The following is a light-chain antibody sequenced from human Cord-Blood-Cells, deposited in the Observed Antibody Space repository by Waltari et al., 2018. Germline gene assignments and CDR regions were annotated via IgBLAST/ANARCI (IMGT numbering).Light chain of an antibody. CDR2: AAS. J-gene: IGKJ3*01. Sequence: DIQMTQSPSSLSASVGDRVTITCRASQSISSYLNWYQQKPAKAPKLLIYAASSLQSGVPPRFSGSGSATEFTLTISSLQPEDFATYYCQQSYSTPCTFGPGTKVDIK. V-gene: IGKV1-39*01. CDR3: QQSYSTPCT. CDR1: QSISSY.